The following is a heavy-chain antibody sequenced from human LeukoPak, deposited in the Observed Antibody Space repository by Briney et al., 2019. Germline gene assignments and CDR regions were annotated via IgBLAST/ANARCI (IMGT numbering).Heavy chain of an antibody. CDR1: GGSISSSSYS. Sequence: SETLSLTCTVSGGSISSSSYSWGWIRQPPGKGLEWIGSIYYSGSTYYNPSLKSRVTISVDTSKNQFSLKLSSVTAADTAVYYCARGPYYYDSSGYRKAFDIWGQGTMVTVSS. CDR3: ARGPYYYDSSGYRKAFDI. CDR2: IYYSGST. D-gene: IGHD3-22*01. J-gene: IGHJ3*02. V-gene: IGHV4-39*01.